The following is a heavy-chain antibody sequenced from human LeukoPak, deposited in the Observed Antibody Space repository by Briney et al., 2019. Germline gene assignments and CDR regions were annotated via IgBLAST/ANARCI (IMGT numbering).Heavy chain of an antibody. CDR1: GFTFSSYG. Sequence: GGSLRLSCAASGFTFSSYGMHWVRQAPGKGLEWVAFIRYDGSNKYYADSVKGRFTISRENSKKTLYPQMNSLRAEDTAVYYCAKDLGYSGYAPDAFDIWGQGTMVTVSS. CDR3: AKDLGYSGYAPDAFDI. CDR2: IRYDGSNK. J-gene: IGHJ3*02. D-gene: IGHD5-12*01. V-gene: IGHV3-30*02.